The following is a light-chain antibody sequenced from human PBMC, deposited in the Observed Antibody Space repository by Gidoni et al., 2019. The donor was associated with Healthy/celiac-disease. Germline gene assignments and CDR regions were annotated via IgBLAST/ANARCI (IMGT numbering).Light chain of an antibody. Sequence: EIVLTQSPATLSLSPGERATLSCRASQSVSSYLDWYQQKHGQAPRLLIYDASNRATGIPARFSGSGSGTDFTLTISSLEPEDFAVYYCQQRSNWPPLFGGGTKVEIK. CDR3: QQRSNWPPL. CDR1: QSVSSY. J-gene: IGKJ4*01. CDR2: DAS. V-gene: IGKV3-11*01.